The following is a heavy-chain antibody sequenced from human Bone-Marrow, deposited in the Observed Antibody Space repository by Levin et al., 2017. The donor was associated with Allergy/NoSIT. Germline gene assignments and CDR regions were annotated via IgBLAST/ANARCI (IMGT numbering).Heavy chain of an antibody. CDR1: GSSISRNIYY. Sequence: GSLRLSCSVSGSSISRNIYYWGWIRQSPGKGLEWLGSIYYTGDTYYNPSLKSRLTISIDTSKSQFSLKLSSVTAADTAVYYCAREGTRSSSWHFHWGQGTLVTVSS. CDR3: AREGTRSSSWHFH. D-gene: IGHD2-2*01. J-gene: IGHJ4*02. CDR2: IYYTGDT. V-gene: IGHV4-39*02.